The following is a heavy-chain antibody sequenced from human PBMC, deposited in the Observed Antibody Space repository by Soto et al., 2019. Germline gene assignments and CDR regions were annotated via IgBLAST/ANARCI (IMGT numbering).Heavy chain of an antibody. CDR3: ARLGDSGYDLYYYYYMDV. Sequence: PGESLKISCKGSGYSFTSYWIGWVRQMPGKGLEWMGIIYPGDSDTRYSPSFQGQVTISADKSISTAYLQWSSLKASDTAMYYCARLGDSGYDLYYYYYMDVWGKGTTVTVSS. CDR2: IYPGDSDT. V-gene: IGHV5-51*01. D-gene: IGHD5-12*01. CDR1: GYSFTSYW. J-gene: IGHJ6*03.